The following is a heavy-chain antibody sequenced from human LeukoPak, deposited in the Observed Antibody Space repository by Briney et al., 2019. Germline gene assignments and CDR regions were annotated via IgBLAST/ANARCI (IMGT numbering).Heavy chain of an antibody. Sequence: KTSETLSLTCTVSGGSISSYYWSWIRQPPGKGLEWIGYIYYSGSTNYNPSLKSRVTISVDTSKNQFSLKLSSVTAADTAVYYCARQDIVVVPADANWFNPWGQGTLVTVSP. D-gene: IGHD2-2*01. CDR1: GGSISSYY. CDR2: IYYSGST. CDR3: ARQDIVVVPADANWFNP. J-gene: IGHJ5*02. V-gene: IGHV4-59*01.